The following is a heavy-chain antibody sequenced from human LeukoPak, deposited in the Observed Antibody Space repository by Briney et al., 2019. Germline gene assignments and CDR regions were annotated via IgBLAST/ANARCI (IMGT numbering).Heavy chain of an antibody. CDR2: ISSSSSTI. D-gene: IGHD1-1*01. CDR1: GVTVSNNY. Sequence: PGGSLRLSCAVSGVTVSNNYMAWVRQAPGKGLEWVSYISSSSSTIYYADSVKGRFTISRDNAKNSLYLQMNSLRAEDTAVYYCARYKGPDYYYMDVWGKGTTVTVSS. J-gene: IGHJ6*03. V-gene: IGHV3-48*04. CDR3: ARYKGPDYYYMDV.